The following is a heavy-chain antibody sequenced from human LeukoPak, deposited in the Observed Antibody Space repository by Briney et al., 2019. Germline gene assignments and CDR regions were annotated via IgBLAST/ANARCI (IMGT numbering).Heavy chain of an antibody. CDR1: RFTTSSYA. CDR2: ISGSSGST. V-gene: IGHV3-23*01. Sequence: GGSLRLSCAASRFTTSSYAMSWVRQAPGKGLEWVSGISGSSGSTYYADSVKGRFTIARDKSKNTVYLQMNSLRAEDTAVYYCAKDMQSAYDCSGYYSPIDSWAQGTLVTVSS. D-gene: IGHD3-22*01. CDR3: AKDMQSAYDCSGYYSPIDS. J-gene: IGHJ4*02.